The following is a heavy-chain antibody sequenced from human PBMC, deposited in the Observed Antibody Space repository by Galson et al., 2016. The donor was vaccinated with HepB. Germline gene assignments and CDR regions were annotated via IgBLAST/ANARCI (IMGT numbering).Heavy chain of an antibody. Sequence: SETLSLTCTVSGGSISSSSFYWGWIRQPPGKGLEWIGSWYYRGSPFYNPALRSRVSISVDTSKNQLSLQLNSVSAADTAVYHCAREAILHGAAHFDSWGLGILVTVSS. CDR2: WYYRGSP. D-gene: IGHD6-13*01. V-gene: IGHV4-39*01. CDR1: GGSISSSSFY. J-gene: IGHJ4*02. CDR3: AREAILHGAAHFDS.